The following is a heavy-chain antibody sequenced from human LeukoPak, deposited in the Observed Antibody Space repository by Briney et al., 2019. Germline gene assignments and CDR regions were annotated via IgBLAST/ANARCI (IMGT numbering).Heavy chain of an antibody. CDR3: AKDTPLTPYRSGWSVNSFDY. Sequence: PGGSLRLSCAASGFTFRSYAMSWVRQAPGKGLEWVSTITGSGATTYYADSVKGRFTVSRDNSENTVYLQMNSLRAEDTAVYYCAKDTPLTPYRSGWSVNSFDYWGQGTLVPVSS. J-gene: IGHJ4*02. D-gene: IGHD6-19*01. CDR2: ITGSGATT. CDR1: GFTFRSYA. V-gene: IGHV3-23*01.